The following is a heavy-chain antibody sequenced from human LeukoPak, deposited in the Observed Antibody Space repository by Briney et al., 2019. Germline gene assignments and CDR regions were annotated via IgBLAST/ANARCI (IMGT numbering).Heavy chain of an antibody. V-gene: IGHV4-34*01. CDR3: ARQRTLWFGDGWFDP. CDR1: GGSFSGYY. CDR2: INHSGST. J-gene: IGHJ5*02. D-gene: IGHD3-10*01. Sequence: SETLSLTCAVYGGSFSGYYWSWIRQPPGKGLEWIGEINHSGSTNYNPSLKSRVTISVDTSKNQFSLKLRSVTAADTAVYYCARQRTLWFGDGWFDPWGQGTLVTVSS.